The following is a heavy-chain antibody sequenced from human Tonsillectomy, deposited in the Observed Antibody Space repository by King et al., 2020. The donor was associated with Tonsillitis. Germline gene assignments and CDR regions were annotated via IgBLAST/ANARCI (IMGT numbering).Heavy chain of an antibody. CDR3: AKDLGGGYNYLWYFDH. CDR1: GFTFSSYA. CDR2: ISGSGGNS. V-gene: IGHV3-23*04. Sequence: VQLVESGGGLVQPGGSLRLSCAASGFTFSSYAMSWVRQAPGKGLEWVSAISGSGGNSYYADSVKGRFTISRDNSENTLYLQMNSLRAEDTALYYCAKDLGGGYNYLWYFDHWGQGTLVTVSS. D-gene: IGHD5-24*01. J-gene: IGHJ4*02.